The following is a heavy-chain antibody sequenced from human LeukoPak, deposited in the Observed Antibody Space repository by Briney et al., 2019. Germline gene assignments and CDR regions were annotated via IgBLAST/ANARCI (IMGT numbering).Heavy chain of an antibody. CDR2: INPNSGGT. D-gene: IGHD2-21*01. CDR1: GYTFSGYY. Sequence: ASVKVSCKASGYTFSGYYIHWVRQAPGQGLDWMGWINPNSGGTNSAQKFQGRVTMTSDTSISTAYMELSRLRYDDTAIYYCAKVGETDNIDCWGQGTLVTVSS. J-gene: IGHJ4*02. CDR3: AKVGETDNIDC. V-gene: IGHV1-2*02.